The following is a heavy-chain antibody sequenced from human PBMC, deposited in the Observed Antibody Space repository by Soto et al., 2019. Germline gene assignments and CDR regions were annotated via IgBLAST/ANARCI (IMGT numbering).Heavy chain of an antibody. CDR2: IYYSGST. J-gene: IGHJ4*02. CDR1: GGSISSYY. V-gene: IGHV4-59*01. CDR3: ATSVPAATHFDY. D-gene: IGHD2-2*01. Sequence: QVQLQESGPGLVKPSETLSLTCTVSGGSISSYYWSWIRQPPGKGLEWIGYIYYSGSTNYNPSLICRVTISVDASKNQFSLQLSSVTAADTAVYYCATSVPAATHFDYWGQGTLVTVSS.